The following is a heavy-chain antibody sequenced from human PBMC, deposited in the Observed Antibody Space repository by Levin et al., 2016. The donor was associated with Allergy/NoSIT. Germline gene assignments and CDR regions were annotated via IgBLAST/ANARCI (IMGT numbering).Heavy chain of an antibody. Sequence: WIRQPPGKGLEWVAGISSDGSNKFYADSVKGRFTISRDNSKNTLYLQMNSLRAEDTAVYYCAREKQGYCIDYWGQGTLVTVSS. CDR3: AREKQGYCIDY. V-gene: IGHV3-30-3*01. D-gene: IGHD2-15*01. CDR2: ISSDGSNK. J-gene: IGHJ4*02.